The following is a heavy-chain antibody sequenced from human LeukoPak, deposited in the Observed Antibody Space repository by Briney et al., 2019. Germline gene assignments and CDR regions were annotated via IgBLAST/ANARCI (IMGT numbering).Heavy chain of an antibody. J-gene: IGHJ4*02. D-gene: IGHD1-20*01. Sequence: SETLSLTCTVSGGSISSYYWSWIRQPPGKGLEWIGYIYYSGSTNYNPSLKSRVTISVDTSKNQFSLKLSSVTAADTAVYYCARDTVTGTTPGTFDYSGQGTLVTVSS. CDR1: GGSISSYY. CDR2: IYYSGST. CDR3: ARDTVTGTTPGTFDY. V-gene: IGHV4-59*01.